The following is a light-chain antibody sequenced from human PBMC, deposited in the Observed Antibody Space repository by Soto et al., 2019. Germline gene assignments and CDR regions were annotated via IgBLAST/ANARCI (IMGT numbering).Light chain of an antibody. V-gene: IGLV2-23*01. Sequence: QSVLTQPASVSGSPGQSITVSCTGTSSDVGAYNLVSWYQQHPGKAPRLIIYEGTKRPSGISHRFSGSKSDNTASLTISGLRAEDEAHYHCCSYTSSISYVFGTGTKVTVL. J-gene: IGLJ1*01. CDR1: SSDVGAYNL. CDR3: CSYTSSISYV. CDR2: EGT.